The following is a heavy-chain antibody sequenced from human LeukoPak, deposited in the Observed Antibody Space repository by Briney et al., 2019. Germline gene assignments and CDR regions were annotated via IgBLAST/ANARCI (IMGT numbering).Heavy chain of an antibody. Sequence: GGSLRLSCSTSGFTFGDYAVSWSRQAPGKGLEWVGLITSKAYGETKEYAASVRGRFTDSRDDSKSIAYLQMNSLRTEGTAVYYCSQGRSGASAYWGQGTLVTVSS. CDR1: GFTFGDYA. D-gene: IGHD3-10*01. CDR3: SQGRSGASAY. J-gene: IGHJ4*02. V-gene: IGHV3-49*03. CDR2: ITSKAYGETK.